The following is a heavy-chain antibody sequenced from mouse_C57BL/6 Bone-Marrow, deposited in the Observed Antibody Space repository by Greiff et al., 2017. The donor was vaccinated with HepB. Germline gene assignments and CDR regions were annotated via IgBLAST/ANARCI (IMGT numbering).Heavy chain of an antibody. CDR3: ATYGSSYNYFDY. V-gene: IGHV1-81*01. CDR2: IYPRSGNT. D-gene: IGHD1-1*01. Sequence: QVQLQQSGAELARPGASVKLSCKASGYTFTSYGISWVKQRTGQGLEWIGDIYPRSGNTYYNEKFKGKATLTADKSSSTAYMELRSLTAEDSAVYFCATYGSSYNYFDYWGQGTTLTVSS. J-gene: IGHJ2*01. CDR1: GYTFTSYG.